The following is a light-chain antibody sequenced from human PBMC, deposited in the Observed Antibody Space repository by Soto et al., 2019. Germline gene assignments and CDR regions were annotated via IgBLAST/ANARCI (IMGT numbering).Light chain of an antibody. Sequence: QSVLNQAASGSGADGEASGISCTGTSSEVGAYNYVSWYQQHPGKAPKLMIYDVSNRPSGLSNRFSGSKSGNTASLTISGLQAEDEADYYCTSYTTSGNYVFGTGTKVTVL. CDR1: SSEVGAYNY. CDR2: DVS. CDR3: TSYTTSGNYV. J-gene: IGLJ1*01. V-gene: IGLV2-14*01.